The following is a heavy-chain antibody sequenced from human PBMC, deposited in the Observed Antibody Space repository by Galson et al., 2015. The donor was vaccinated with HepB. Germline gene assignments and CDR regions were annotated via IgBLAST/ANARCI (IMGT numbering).Heavy chain of an antibody. CDR3: AKCSGSNWFVPHHFDS. CDR2: ISGSGGST. Sequence: SLRLSCAASGFTFANYVMNWVRQAPGKGLEWVSSISGSGGSTYYRGSFKGRFTISRDNSKNTVYLKMKSLRADDTAVYYCAKCSGSNWFVPHHFDSWGQGTLVTVSS. D-gene: IGHD6-13*01. CDR1: GFTFANYV. V-gene: IGHV3-23*01. J-gene: IGHJ4*02.